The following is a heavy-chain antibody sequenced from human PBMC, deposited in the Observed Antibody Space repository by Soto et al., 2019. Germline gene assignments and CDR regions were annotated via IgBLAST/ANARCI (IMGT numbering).Heavy chain of an antibody. V-gene: IGHV1-8*01. Sequence: GASVKVSCKASGYTLASYDINWVRQATGQGLEWMGWMNPNSGNTGYAQKFQGRVTMTRNTSISTAYMELSSLRSEDTAVYYCARAVVPAAINYYYYMDVWGKGTTVTVSS. CDR2: MNPNSGNT. J-gene: IGHJ6*03. D-gene: IGHD2-2*01. CDR1: GYTLASYD. CDR3: ARAVVPAAINYYYYMDV.